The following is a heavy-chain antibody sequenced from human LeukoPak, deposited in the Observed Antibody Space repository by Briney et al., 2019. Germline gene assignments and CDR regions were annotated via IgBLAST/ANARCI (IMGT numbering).Heavy chain of an antibody. V-gene: IGHV3-23*01. CDR1: GFTFSSYD. CDR2: ISRSGGTT. D-gene: IGHD2-15*01. CDR3: AKRGGTESFYYYYYMDV. Sequence: GGSLRLSCAASGFTFSSYDMTWVRQTPGKGLEWVALISRSGGTTYYADSVKGRFTISRDNSKNTLYLQMNSLRAEDTAEYYCAKRGGTESFYYYYYMDVWGKGTTVTVFS. J-gene: IGHJ6*03.